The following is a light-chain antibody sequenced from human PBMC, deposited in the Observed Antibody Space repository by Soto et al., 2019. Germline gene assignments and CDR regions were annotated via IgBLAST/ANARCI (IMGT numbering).Light chain of an antibody. CDR1: SSDVGGYNY. V-gene: IGLV2-8*01. Sequence: LTQPPSASGSPGQSVTISCTGTSSDVGGYNYVSWYQQYPGKAPKLMIYEVNKRPSGVPDRFSGSKSGNTASLTVSGLQAEDEADYYCSSYAGSILYVFGTGTKVTVL. CDR3: SSYAGSILYV. J-gene: IGLJ1*01. CDR2: EVN.